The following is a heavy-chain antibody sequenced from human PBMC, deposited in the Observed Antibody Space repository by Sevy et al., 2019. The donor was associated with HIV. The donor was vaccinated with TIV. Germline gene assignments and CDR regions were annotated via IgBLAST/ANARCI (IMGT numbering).Heavy chain of an antibody. Sequence: GGSLRLSCAASGFTFSNYWMNWARHAPGKGLEWVANIKHDGSDTYYADSVKGRFTLSRDDIKNSLSLQMNSLRVEDTAVYYCARGGPLVDGTLIPWGMDVWGQGTTVTVSS. CDR3: ARGGPLVDGTLIPWGMDV. V-gene: IGHV3-7*01. D-gene: IGHD1-7*01. J-gene: IGHJ6*02. CDR1: GFTFSNYW. CDR2: IKHDGSDT.